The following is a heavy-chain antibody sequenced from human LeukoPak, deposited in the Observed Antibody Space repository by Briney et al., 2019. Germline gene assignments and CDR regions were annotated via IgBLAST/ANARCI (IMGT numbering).Heavy chain of an antibody. D-gene: IGHD3-16*01. V-gene: IGHV4-59*01. Sequence: SETLSLTCTVSGSMYNYYWSWIRQPPGKGLEWIGYIYYSGSTNYNPSLKSRVTISVDTSKNQFSLEVTSVTTADTAIYYCAGGVLEPLPNYWGQGTLVTVSS. CDR2: IYYSGST. CDR1: GSMYNYY. CDR3: AGGVLEPLPNY. J-gene: IGHJ4*02.